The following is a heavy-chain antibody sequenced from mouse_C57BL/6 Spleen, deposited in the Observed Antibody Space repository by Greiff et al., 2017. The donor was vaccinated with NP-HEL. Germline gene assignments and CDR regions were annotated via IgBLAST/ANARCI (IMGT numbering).Heavy chain of an antibody. Sequence: VQLHQSGAELVRPGASVTLSCKASGYTFTDYEMHWVKQTPVHGLEWIGAIDPETGGTAYNQKFKGKAILTADKSSSTAYMELRSLTSEDSAVYYCTPYAMDYWGQGTSVTVSS. CDR2: IDPETGGT. CDR1: GYTFTDYE. V-gene: IGHV1-15*01. CDR3: TPYAMDY. J-gene: IGHJ4*01.